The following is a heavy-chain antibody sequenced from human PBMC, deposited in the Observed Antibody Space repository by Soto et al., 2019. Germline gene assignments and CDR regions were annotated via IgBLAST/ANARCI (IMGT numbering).Heavy chain of an antibody. CDR3: AQTLGSAVAGPGRFDL. CDR1: GGTFNRYA. Sequence: QVQLVQSGAEVKKPGSSVKVSCKASGGTFNRYAISWLRQAPGQGPEWMGGITPMFGTGNYAQKFQGRVTLTADESTPTVHMELRRLTSEDTAVYYCAQTLGSAVAGPGRFDLWGRGTRVIVSS. CDR2: ITPMFGTG. J-gene: IGHJ2*01. V-gene: IGHV1-69*12. D-gene: IGHD6-19*01.